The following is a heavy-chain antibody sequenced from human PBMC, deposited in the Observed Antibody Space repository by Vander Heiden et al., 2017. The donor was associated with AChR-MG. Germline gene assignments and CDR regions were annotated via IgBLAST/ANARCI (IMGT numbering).Heavy chain of an antibody. Sequence: EVQLVESGGGLVQPGGSLRLSCAASGFTSSDYYMDWVRQAPGKGLEWVGRMRNKANSYTREYAASVTGRFTISRDDSKDSLYLEMNSLKTEDTALYYCARVAGTTWIQTYLDYWGQGALVTVSP. D-gene: IGHD1-1*01. V-gene: IGHV3-72*01. J-gene: IGHJ4*02. CDR1: GFTSSDYY. CDR3: ARVAGTTWIQTYLDY. CDR2: MRNKANSYTR.